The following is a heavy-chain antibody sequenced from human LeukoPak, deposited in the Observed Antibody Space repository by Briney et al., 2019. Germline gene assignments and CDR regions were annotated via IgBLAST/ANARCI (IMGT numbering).Heavy chain of an antibody. D-gene: IGHD3-9*01. Sequence: GGSLRLSCAASGFTFSNYAMSWVRQAPGKGLEWVSAITGGGSGIYYADSMKSRFTISRDNSKNTLYLQINSLRAEDTAVYYCAKWGDYDVLTGYYVSDYWGQGTLVTASS. CDR1: GFTFSNYA. CDR2: ITGGGSGI. V-gene: IGHV3-23*01. CDR3: AKWGDYDVLTGYYVSDY. J-gene: IGHJ4*02.